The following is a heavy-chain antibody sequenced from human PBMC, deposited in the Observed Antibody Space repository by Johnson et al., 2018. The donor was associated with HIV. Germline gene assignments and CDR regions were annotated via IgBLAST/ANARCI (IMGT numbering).Heavy chain of an antibody. D-gene: IGHD1-26*01. J-gene: IGHJ3*02. V-gene: IGHV3-30*14. Sequence: QVQLVESGGGLVQPGGSLRLSCAASGFTVSSHAMHWVRQAPGKGLEWVAVISYDGTKKNYADSVKGRFTISRDNSKNTLYLQMNSLRAEDTAVYYCATSHGSHGAFDIWGQGTMVTVSS. CDR3: ATSHGSHGAFDI. CDR2: ISYDGTKK. CDR1: GFTVSSHA.